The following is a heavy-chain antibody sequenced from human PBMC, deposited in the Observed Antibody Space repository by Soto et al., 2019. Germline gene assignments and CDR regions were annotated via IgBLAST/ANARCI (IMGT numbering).Heavy chain of an antibody. CDR2: INHSGST. CDR3: ARYGGSGSPFGY. D-gene: IGHD6-19*01. J-gene: IGHJ4*02. Sequence: PSETLSLTCAVYGGSFSGYYRSWIRQPPGKGLEWIGEINHSGSTNYNPSLKSRVTISVDTSKNQFSLKLSSVTAADTAVYYCARYGGSGSPFGYWGQGTLVTVSS. CDR1: GGSFSGYY. V-gene: IGHV4-34*01.